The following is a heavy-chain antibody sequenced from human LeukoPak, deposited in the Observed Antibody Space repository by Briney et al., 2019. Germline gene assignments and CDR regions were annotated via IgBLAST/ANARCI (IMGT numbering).Heavy chain of an antibody. Sequence: GGSLRLSCAASGFTFSSYAMSWVRQAPGKGLEWVSSIIASGGTTYYADSVKGRFTISRDNSKNTLYLQMTSLRAEDTAAYYCARGAHKRDDYGGFFDYWGQGTLVTVSS. V-gene: IGHV3-23*01. CDR1: GFTFSSYA. D-gene: IGHD4-23*01. CDR3: ARGAHKRDDYGGFFDY. CDR2: IIASGGTT. J-gene: IGHJ4*02.